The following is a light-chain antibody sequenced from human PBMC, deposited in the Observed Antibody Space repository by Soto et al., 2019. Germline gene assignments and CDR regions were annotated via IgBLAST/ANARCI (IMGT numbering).Light chain of an antibody. V-gene: IGKV3-20*01. Sequence: EVVLTQSPGTLSLSPGETATLSCRASQSVSSTYLAWYQQKPGQAPRLLIYGASSRATGIPDKFSGSGSGTDFTLTISRLEPEDFAVYYCQQYGSSPLFGPGTKVDI. CDR3: QQYGSSPL. J-gene: IGKJ3*01. CDR1: QSVSSTY. CDR2: GAS.